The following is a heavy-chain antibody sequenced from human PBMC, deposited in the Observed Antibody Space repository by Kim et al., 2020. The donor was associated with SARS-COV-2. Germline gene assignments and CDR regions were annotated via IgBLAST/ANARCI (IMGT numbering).Heavy chain of an antibody. D-gene: IGHD3-10*01. Sequence: SETLSLTCTVSGGSISSGSYYWSWIRQPAGKGLEWNGRIYTSGSTNYNPSLKSRVTISVDTYKNQFSLKLSSVTAADTAVYYCASEPTLLWTNWFDPWGQGTLVTVSS. V-gene: IGHV4-61*02. CDR2: IYTSGST. CDR3: ASEPTLLWTNWFDP. J-gene: IGHJ5*02. CDR1: GGSISSGSYY.